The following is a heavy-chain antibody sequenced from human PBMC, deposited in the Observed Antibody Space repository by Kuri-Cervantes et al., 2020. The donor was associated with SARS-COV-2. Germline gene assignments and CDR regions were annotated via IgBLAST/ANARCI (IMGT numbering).Heavy chain of an antibody. CDR2: ISYDGSNK. CDR3: ARVRALCGGDCYSANDAFDI. CDR1: GFTFSSYA. Sequence: GESLKISCAASGFTFSSYAMHWVRQAPGKGLEWVAVISYDGSNKYYADSVKGRFTSSRDNSKNALYLQMNGLRDEDTAVYYCARVRALCGGDCYSANDAFDIWGQGTMVTVSS. V-gene: IGHV3-30-3*01. D-gene: IGHD2-21*02. J-gene: IGHJ3*02.